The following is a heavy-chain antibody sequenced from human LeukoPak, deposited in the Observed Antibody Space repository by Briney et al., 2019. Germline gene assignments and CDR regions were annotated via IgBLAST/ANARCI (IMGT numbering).Heavy chain of an antibody. V-gene: IGHV1-8*01. J-gene: IGHJ4*02. CDR1: GYTFTSYD. CDR2: MNPNSGNT. CDR3: ARGGNYDSSGYYPH. D-gene: IGHD3-22*01. Sequence: ASVNVSCKASGYTFTSYDINWVRQATGQGLEWMGWMNPNSGNTGYAQKFQGRVTMTRDTSISTAYMELSSLRSEDTAVYYCARGGNYDSSGYYPHWGQGTLVTVSS.